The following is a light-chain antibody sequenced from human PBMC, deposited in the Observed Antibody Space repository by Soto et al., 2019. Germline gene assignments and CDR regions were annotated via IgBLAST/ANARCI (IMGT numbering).Light chain of an antibody. V-gene: IGLV2-14*01. Sequence: QSALTQPASVSGSPAQSITISSTGTSSDVGGYNYVSWYQQHPGKAPKLMIYDVSNRPSGVSNRFSGSKSGNTASLTISGLQAEDEADYYCSSYTSSSTLKVFGTGTKVTVL. J-gene: IGLJ1*01. CDR2: DVS. CDR1: SSDVGGYNY. CDR3: SSYTSSSTLKV.